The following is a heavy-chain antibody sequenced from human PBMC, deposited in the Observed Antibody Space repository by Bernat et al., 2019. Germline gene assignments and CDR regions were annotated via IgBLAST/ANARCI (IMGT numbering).Heavy chain of an antibody. CDR1: GFTFSSYE. CDR3: ARDRAGGRFLEWPTLYYMDV. V-gene: IGHV3-48*03. Sequence: EVQLVESGGGLVQPGGSLRLSCAASGFTFSSYEMNWVRQAPGKGLEWVSYISSSGSTIYYADSVKGRFTISRDNAKNSLYLQMNSLRAEDTAVYYCARDRAGGRFLEWPTLYYMDVWGKGTTVTVSS. D-gene: IGHD3-3*01. J-gene: IGHJ6*03. CDR2: ISSSGSTI.